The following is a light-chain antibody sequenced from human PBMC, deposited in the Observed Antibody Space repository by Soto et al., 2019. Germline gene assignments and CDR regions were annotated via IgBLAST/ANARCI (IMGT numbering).Light chain of an antibody. V-gene: IGKV3-11*01. CDR3: QHRSIFPAWT. J-gene: IGKJ1*01. CDR2: DAS. CDR1: QSVGTY. Sequence: TDSGGALYLCPGEITTLSCRASQSVGTYLAWYQQKPGQAPRLLIFDASKRATGIPARFSGSGSGTDFTLTISSLETEDFAVYYCQHRSIFPAWTFGVGTKVDIK.